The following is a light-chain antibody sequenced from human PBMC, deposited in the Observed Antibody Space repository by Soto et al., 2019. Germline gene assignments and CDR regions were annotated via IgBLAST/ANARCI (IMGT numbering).Light chain of an antibody. J-gene: IGKJ4*01. CDR2: DVS. CDR1: QSVSSY. CDR3: QQRSNWPST. V-gene: IGKV3-11*01. Sequence: EIVLTQSPATLSLSPGERATLSCRASQSVSSYLAWYQQKPGQAPRLLIYDVSSRATGIPARFSGSGSETDFPLTITSLEPEDFAVYYCQQRSNWPSTFGGGTKVE.